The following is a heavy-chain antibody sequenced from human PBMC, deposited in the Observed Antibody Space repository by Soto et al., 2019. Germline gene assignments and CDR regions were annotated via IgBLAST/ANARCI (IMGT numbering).Heavy chain of an antibody. Sequence: QVQLVQSGAEVKKPGASVKVSCKASGYTFTSYDINWVRQATGQGLEWMGWMNPNSGNTGYAQKFQGRVTMTRNTXIXTAYMELSSLRSEDTAVYYCARGGDVLVPAAHGMDVWGQGTTVTVSS. J-gene: IGHJ6*02. V-gene: IGHV1-8*01. CDR1: GYTFTSYD. CDR3: ARGGDVLVPAAHGMDV. D-gene: IGHD2-2*01. CDR2: MNPNSGNT.